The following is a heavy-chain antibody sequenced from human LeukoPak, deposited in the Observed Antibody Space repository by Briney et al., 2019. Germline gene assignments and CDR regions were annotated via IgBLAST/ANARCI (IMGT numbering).Heavy chain of an antibody. J-gene: IGHJ4*02. CDR2: IYYSGST. Sequence: KTSETLSLTCTVSGGSISSYYWRWLRQPPGKGLEWIGYIYYSGSTNYNPSLKSRVTISVDTSKNQFSLKLSSVTAADTAVYYCARGVNWNDEPLYYWGQGTLVTVSS. D-gene: IGHD1-20*01. CDR1: GGSISSYY. V-gene: IGHV4-59*01. CDR3: ARGVNWNDEPLYY.